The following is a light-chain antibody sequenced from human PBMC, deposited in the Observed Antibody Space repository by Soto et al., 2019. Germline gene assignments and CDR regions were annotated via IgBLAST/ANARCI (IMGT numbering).Light chain of an antibody. CDR3: QQYKSYSV. J-gene: IGKJ1*01. CDR1: QSIGRF. CDR2: KAS. Sequence: DIQMTQSPSTLSASVGDRVTITCRASQSIGRFLAWYQQKPGNPPKLLIYKASSLESGVPSRFSGSGSETEFTLTISNLQPADFATYYCQQYKSYSVFGQGTKVDIK. V-gene: IGKV1-5*03.